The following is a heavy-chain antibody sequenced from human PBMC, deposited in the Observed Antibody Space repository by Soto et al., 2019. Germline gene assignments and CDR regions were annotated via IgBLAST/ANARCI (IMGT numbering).Heavy chain of an antibody. D-gene: IGHD2-2*01. J-gene: IGHJ6*02. CDR1: GGTFSSYA. Sequence: QVQLVQSGAEVKKPGSSVKVSCKASGGTFSSYAISWVRQAPGQGLEWMGGIIPIFGTANYAQKFQGRVTITADKSTSTAYLELSSLRSEDTAVYYFAREGVVPAATYYHYYGMEVWGQGTRVTVSS. CDR3: AREGVVPAATYYHYYGMEV. V-gene: IGHV1-69*06. CDR2: IIPIFGTA.